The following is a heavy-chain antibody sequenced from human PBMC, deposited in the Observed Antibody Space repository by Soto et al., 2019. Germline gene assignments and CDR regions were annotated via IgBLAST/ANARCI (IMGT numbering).Heavy chain of an antibody. D-gene: IGHD1-7*01. CDR3: AKFKGFNWNYVFDY. J-gene: IGHJ4*02. CDR2: IGGSSGTT. CDR1: GLTFSNFA. Sequence: GGSLRLSCEVSGLTFSNFAMSWVRQAPGKGLEWASAIGGSSGTTFYADSVKGRFTVSKDYAKNMLYLQMNSLRAEDTAVYYCAKFKGFNWNYVFDYWGQGVPVTVSS. V-gene: IGHV3-23*01.